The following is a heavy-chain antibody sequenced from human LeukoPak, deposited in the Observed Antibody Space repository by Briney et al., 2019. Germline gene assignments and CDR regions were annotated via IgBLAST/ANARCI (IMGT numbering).Heavy chain of an antibody. J-gene: IGHJ6*03. CDR3: ARVRYYDFWSVPGGYYYYYMDV. CDR2: IYHSGST. V-gene: IGHV4-38-2*02. CDR1: GYSISSGYY. D-gene: IGHD3-3*01. Sequence: PSETLSLTCTVSGYSISSGYYWGWIRQPPGKGLEWIGSIYHSGSTYYNPSLKSRVTISVDTSKNQFSLKLSSVTAADTAVYYCARVRYYDFWSVPGGYYYYYMDVWGKGTTVTVSS.